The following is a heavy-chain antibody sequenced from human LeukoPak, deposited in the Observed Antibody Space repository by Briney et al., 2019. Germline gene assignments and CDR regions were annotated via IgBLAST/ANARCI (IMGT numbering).Heavy chain of an antibody. Sequence: SQTLSLTCTVSGGSISSGGYSWSWIRQPPGKGLEWIGYIYYSGSTNYNPSLKSRVTISVDTSKNQFSLKLSSVTAADTAVYYCARHEDSGSYYQSYYFDYWGQGTLVTVSS. CDR3: ARHEDSGSYYQSYYFDY. CDR2: IYYSGST. V-gene: IGHV4-61*08. CDR1: GGSISSGGYS. J-gene: IGHJ4*02. D-gene: IGHD1-26*01.